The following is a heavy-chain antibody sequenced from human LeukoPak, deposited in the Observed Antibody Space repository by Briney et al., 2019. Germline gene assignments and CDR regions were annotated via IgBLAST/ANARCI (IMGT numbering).Heavy chain of an antibody. J-gene: IGHJ4*02. D-gene: IGHD6-13*01. CDR1: GGSITTTTYY. CDR3: ARGSDTAAGLY. Sequence: SETLSLTCSVSGGSITTTTYYWGWIRQPPGKGLEWIGSIYSSGSTYYNPSLKSRVTISVDTSKNQFSLQLSSVTAADTAVYYCARGSDTAAGLYWGQGTLVTVSS. CDR2: IYSSGST. V-gene: IGHV4-39*01.